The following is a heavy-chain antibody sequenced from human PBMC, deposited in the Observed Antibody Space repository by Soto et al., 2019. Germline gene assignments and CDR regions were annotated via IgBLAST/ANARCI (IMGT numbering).Heavy chain of an antibody. D-gene: IGHD3-22*01. J-gene: IGHJ4*02. V-gene: IGHV5-51*01. CDR3: ARGPHGYYYDSSGYYYFDY. CDR1: GYSFTSYW. Sequence: GESLKISCKGSGYSFTSYWIGWVRQMPGKGLEWMGIIYPGDSDTRYSPSFQGQVTISADKSISTAYLQWSSLKASDTAMYYCARGPHGYYYDSSGYYYFDYWGQGTLVTVSS. CDR2: IYPGDSDT.